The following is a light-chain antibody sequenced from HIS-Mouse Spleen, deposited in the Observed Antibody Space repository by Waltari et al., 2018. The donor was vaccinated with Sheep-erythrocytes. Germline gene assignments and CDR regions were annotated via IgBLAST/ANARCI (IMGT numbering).Light chain of an antibody. J-gene: IGLJ3*02. CDR3: CSYAGSSTPWV. V-gene: IGLV2-23*01. CDR2: EGS. Sequence: QSALTQPASVSGSPGQSITISCTGTSSDVGSYNLVPWYQQHPCKAPKLMIYEGSKRPSGVSNRFSGSKSGNTASLTISGLQAEDEADYYCCSYAGSSTPWVFGGGTKLTVL. CDR1: SSDVGSYNL.